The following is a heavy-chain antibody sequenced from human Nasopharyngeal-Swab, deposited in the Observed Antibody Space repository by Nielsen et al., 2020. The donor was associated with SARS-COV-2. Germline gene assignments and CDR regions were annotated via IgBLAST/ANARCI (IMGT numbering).Heavy chain of an antibody. CDR2: INYYGTT. CDR3: ARGNYFGSGTFHRTYGMDV. J-gene: IGHJ6*02. Sequence: SETLSLTCALYGGPFSVHHWSWIRRPPGKGLEWIGEINYYGTTNYSPSLKSRVTISIDTSKNQFSLALRSVTAADTGLYYCARGNYFGSGTFHRTYGMDVWGQRTSVTVSS. D-gene: IGHD3-10*01. V-gene: IGHV4-34*01. CDR1: GGPFSVHH.